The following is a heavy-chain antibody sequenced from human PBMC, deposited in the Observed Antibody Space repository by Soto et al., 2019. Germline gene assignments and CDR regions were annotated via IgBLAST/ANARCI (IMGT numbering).Heavy chain of an antibody. CDR2: IWYDGSNK. CDR1: GFKFGGYG. D-gene: IGHD6-6*01. Sequence: VGSLRLSCAASGFKFGGYGGHWVRQAPGKGLEWVAVIWYDGSNKYYADSVKGRFTISRDNSKNTLYLKMNSLRAEDTAVYSCARELVRQLAHNWFDPWGQGTLVTVSS. CDR3: ARELVRQLAHNWFDP. J-gene: IGHJ5*02. V-gene: IGHV3-33*01.